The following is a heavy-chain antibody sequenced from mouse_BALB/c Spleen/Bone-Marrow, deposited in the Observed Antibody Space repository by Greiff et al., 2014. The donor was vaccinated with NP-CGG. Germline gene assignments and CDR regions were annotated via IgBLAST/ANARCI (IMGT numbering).Heavy chain of an antibody. J-gene: IGHJ3*01. CDR3: ARRVPFAY. V-gene: IGHV1-9*01. Sequence: VQLQQSGAELMKPGASVKISCKATGYTFSSYWIEWVKQRPGHGLEWIGEILPGSGSTNYNEKFKGKATFTADTSSNPAYMQLSSLTSEDSAVYYCARRVPFAYWGQGTLVTVSA. CDR1: GYTFSSYW. CDR2: ILPGSGST.